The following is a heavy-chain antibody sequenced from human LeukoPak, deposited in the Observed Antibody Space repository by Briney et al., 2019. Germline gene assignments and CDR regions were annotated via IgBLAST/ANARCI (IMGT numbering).Heavy chain of an antibody. CDR1: GGTFSSYA. Sequence: WASVKVSCKASGGTFSSYAISWVRQAPGQGLEWMGGIIPILGTANYAQKFQGRVTITADESTSTAYMELSSLRSEDTAVYYCVVDFGEKNWGQGTLVTVSS. CDR3: VVDFGEKN. D-gene: IGHD2-15*01. CDR2: IIPILGTA. J-gene: IGHJ4*02. V-gene: IGHV1-69*13.